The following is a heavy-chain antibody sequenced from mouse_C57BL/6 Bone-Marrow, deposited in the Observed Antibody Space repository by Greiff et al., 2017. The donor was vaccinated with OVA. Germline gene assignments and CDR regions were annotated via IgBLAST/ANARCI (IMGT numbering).Heavy chain of an antibody. D-gene: IGHD1-1*01. CDR3: ARGNFGSSFYAMDY. CDR1: GFNIKNTY. Sequence: VQLKESVAELVRPGASVKLSCTASGFNIKNTYMHWVKQRPEQGLEWIGRIDPANDNTKYAPTFQGKATMTADTSSNTAYLQLSSLSSEDTAVYCCARGNFGSSFYAMDYWGQGTSVTVSS. J-gene: IGHJ4*01. V-gene: IGHV14-3*01. CDR2: IDPANDNT.